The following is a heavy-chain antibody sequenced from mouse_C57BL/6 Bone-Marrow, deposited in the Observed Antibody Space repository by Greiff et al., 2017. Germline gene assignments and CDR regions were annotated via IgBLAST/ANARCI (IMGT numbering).Heavy chain of an antibody. Sequence: VHVKQSGAELVRPGASVKLSCTASGFNIKDYYMHWVKQRPEQGLEWIGRIDPEDGDTEYAPKFQGKATMTADTSSNTAYLQLSSLTSEDTAVYYGTTHGNYPCWDFDVWGTGTTVTVSS. CDR2: IDPEDGDT. V-gene: IGHV14-1*01. CDR3: TTHGNYPCWDFDV. CDR1: GFNIKDYY. D-gene: IGHD2-1*01. J-gene: IGHJ1*03.